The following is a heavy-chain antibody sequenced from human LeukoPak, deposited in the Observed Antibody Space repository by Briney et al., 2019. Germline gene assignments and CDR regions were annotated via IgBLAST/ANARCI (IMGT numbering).Heavy chain of an antibody. V-gene: IGHV3-21*01. D-gene: IGHD3-10*01. CDR1: GFTFSSYS. CDR2: ISSSSSYI. J-gene: IGHJ4*02. Sequence: GGSLRLSCAASGFTFSSYSMNWVRQAPGKGLEWVSSISSSSSYICYADSVKGRFTISRDNAKNSLYLQMNSLRAEDTAVYYCARAGDGSGSYYFDYWGQGTLVTVSS. CDR3: ARAGDGSGSYYFDY.